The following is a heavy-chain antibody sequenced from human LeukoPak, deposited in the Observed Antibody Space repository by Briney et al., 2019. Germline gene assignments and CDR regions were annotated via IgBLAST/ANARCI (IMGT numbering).Heavy chain of an antibody. Sequence: GASMKVSCKASGYTFTGYYMHWVRQAPGQGLEWMGRINPNSGGTNYAQKFQGRVTMTRDTSISTAYMELSRLRSDDTAVYYCARIFTLGYCSSTSCWKNSDYWGQGTLVTVSS. V-gene: IGHV1-2*06. J-gene: IGHJ4*02. CDR3: ARIFTLGYCSSTSCWKNSDY. D-gene: IGHD2-2*01. CDR1: GYTFTGYY. CDR2: INPNSGGT.